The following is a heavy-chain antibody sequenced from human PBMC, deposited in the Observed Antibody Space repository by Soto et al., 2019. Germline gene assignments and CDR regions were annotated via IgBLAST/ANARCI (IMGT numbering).Heavy chain of an antibody. CDR3: ALGYSHYYYMDV. CDR1: GYTFTYRY. V-gene: IGHV1-45*02. J-gene: IGHJ6*03. Sequence: SVKVSCKASGYTFTYRYLHWVRQAPGQALEWMGWITPFNGNTNYAQKFQDRVTITRDRSMSTAYMELSSLRSEDTAMYYCALGYSHYYYMDVWGKGTTVTVSS. CDR2: ITPFNGNT. D-gene: IGHD3-22*01.